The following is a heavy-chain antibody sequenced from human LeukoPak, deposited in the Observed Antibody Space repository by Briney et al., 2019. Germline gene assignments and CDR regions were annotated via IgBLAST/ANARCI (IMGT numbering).Heavy chain of an antibody. V-gene: IGHV3-30*03. CDR2: ISYDGSNK. CDR3: AHPISY. D-gene: IGHD3-3*01. Sequence: TGGSLRLSCAASGFTFSSYGMHWVRQAPGKGLEWVAVISYDGSNKYYADSVKGRFTTSRDNSKNTLYLQMNSLRAEDTAVYYCAHPISYWGQGTLVTVSS. J-gene: IGHJ4*02. CDR1: GFTFSSYG.